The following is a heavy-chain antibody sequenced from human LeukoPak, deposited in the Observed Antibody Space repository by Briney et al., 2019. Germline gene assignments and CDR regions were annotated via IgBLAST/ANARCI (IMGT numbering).Heavy chain of an antibody. D-gene: IGHD2-15*01. CDR2: IKEDGSVK. J-gene: IGHJ3*02. CDR1: GFTFSRYY. Sequence: PGGSLRLSCVASGFTFSRYYMNWVRQIPGKGLEWVASIKEDGSVKHSVDSVEGRFTISIDNAKNSLFLEIKSLRAEDTAVYYCARDAGACPGGSCYDAHDIWGQGTMVTVSS. CDR3: ARDAGACPGGSCYDAHDI. V-gene: IGHV3-7*01.